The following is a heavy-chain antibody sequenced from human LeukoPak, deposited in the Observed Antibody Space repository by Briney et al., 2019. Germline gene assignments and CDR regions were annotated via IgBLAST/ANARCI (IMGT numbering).Heavy chain of an antibody. CDR1: GGSVSSGSYY. V-gene: IGHV4-61*01. CDR2: VYNSGST. D-gene: IGHD3-22*01. J-gene: IGHJ4*02. CDR3: ARDPSGYFNY. Sequence: SETLSLTCTVSGGSVSSGSYYWSWIRQPPGKGLEWIGYVYNSGSTNYNPSLKSRVTISGDTSKNQFSLKLGPVTPADTAKYYCARDPSGYFNYWGQGILVTVST.